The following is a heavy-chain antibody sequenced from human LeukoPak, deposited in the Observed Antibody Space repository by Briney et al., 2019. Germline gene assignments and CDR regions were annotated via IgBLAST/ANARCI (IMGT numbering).Heavy chain of an antibody. Sequence: ASVKVSCKASGYTFTGYYMHWVRQAPGQGLEGMGWINPNSGGTNYAQKFQGRVTMTRDTSISTAYMELSRLRSDDTAVYYCARDRRARNWNGWFDPWGQGTLVTVSS. CDR2: INPNSGGT. CDR3: ARDRRARNWNGWFDP. CDR1: GYTFTGYY. V-gene: IGHV1-2*02. D-gene: IGHD1-1*01. J-gene: IGHJ5*02.